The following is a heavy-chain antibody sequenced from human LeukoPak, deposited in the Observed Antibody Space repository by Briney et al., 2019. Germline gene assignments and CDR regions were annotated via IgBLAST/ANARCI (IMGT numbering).Heavy chain of an antibody. J-gene: IGHJ4*02. CDR3: ARVYRSSSGYCFDY. D-gene: IGHD6-6*01. CDR2: IKQDGSEK. CDR1: GFTSSSYW. Sequence: PGESLRLSCAASGFTSSSYWMSWVRQAPGKGLEWVANIKQDGSEKYYVDSVKGRFTISRDNAKNSLYLQMNSLRAEDTAVYYCARVYRSSSGYCFDYWGQGTLVTVSS. V-gene: IGHV3-7*01.